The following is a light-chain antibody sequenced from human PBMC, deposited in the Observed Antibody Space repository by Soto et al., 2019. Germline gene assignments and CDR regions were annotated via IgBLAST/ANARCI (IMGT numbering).Light chain of an antibody. CDR3: QQYDNLPHT. CDR2: DAS. V-gene: IGKV1-33*01. Sequence: DIQMTQSPSSLSASVGDRVTITCQASQDITNYLNWYQQKPGKAPKLLIYDASNLETGVPSRFSGSGSGTHFTFTFSSLQPEDIATYYCQQYDNLPHTFGQGTKLEIK. J-gene: IGKJ2*01. CDR1: QDITNY.